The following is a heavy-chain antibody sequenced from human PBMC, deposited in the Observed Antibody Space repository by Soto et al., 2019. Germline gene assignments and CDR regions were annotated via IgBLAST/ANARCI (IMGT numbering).Heavy chain of an antibody. CDR2: ITGSGGST. V-gene: IGHV3-23*01. CDR1: GFTFSSYA. CDR3: AKPNLFCSSTSCYDL. Sequence: EVQLLESGGGLVQPGGSLRLSCVASGFTFSSYAMSWVRQAPGKGLEWVSAITGSGGSTYYADSVKGRFTISRDNSKNTLYLQMNSLRAEDTAVYYCAKPNLFCSSTSCYDLWGQGTLVTVSS. J-gene: IGHJ5*02. D-gene: IGHD2-2*01.